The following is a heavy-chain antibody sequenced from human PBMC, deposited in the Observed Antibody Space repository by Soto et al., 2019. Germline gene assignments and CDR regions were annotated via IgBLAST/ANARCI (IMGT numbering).Heavy chain of an antibody. Sequence: QLQLQESGPGLVKPSETLSLTCSVSDDSINSDKYYWGWIRQPPGKGLEWIGSIYYRGNAYYNPSHQTRVTISLDKSKSQFSLKLNSVTAADSAVYFCAGVEGLATVSDCFDYWGPGALVTVSS. V-gene: IGHV4-39*01. CDR3: AGVEGLATVSDCFDY. J-gene: IGHJ4*02. CDR1: DDSINSDKYY. CDR2: IYYRGNA. D-gene: IGHD3-9*01.